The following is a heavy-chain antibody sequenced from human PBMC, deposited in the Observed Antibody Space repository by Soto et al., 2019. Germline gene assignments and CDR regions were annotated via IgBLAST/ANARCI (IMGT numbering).Heavy chain of an antibody. Sequence: GGSLRLSCAASGFTFSSYAMSWVRQAPGKGLEWVSAISGSGGSTYYADSVKGRFTISRDNSKNTLYLQMNSLRAEDTAVYYCATGTNGDRITSFSSEYYFDYWGQGTLVTVSS. V-gene: IGHV3-23*01. J-gene: IGHJ4*02. D-gene: IGHD4-17*01. CDR3: ATGTNGDRITSFSSEYYFDY. CDR1: GFTFSSYA. CDR2: ISGSGGST.